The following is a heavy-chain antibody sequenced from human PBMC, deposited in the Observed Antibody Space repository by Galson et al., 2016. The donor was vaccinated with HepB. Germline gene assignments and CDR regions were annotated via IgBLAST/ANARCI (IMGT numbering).Heavy chain of an antibody. J-gene: IGHJ4*02. CDR2: ISGSGAHT. CDR3: AKSGYSARWYVGPVDY. Sequence: SLRLSCAASGFTFSRYAMSWVRQAPGKGLEWVSAISGSGAHTNNADSVKGRFTISRDNSKSTIYLQMNSVRVDDTAVYFCAKSGYSARWYVGPVDYWGQGTLVSVSS. D-gene: IGHD5-12*01. CDR1: GFTFSRYA. V-gene: IGHV3-23*01.